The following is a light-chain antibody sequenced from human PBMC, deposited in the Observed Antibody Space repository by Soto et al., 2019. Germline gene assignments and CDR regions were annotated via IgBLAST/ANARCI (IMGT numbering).Light chain of an antibody. CDR2: KTS. J-gene: IGKJ4*02. CDR3: QHYDTYSP. V-gene: IGKV1-5*03. Sequence: DIQMTQSPSTLSASVGDSVTITCRASQAISSRLAWYQQKPGKAPELLIYKTSTLEGGVPSRFSGSGSGTEFTLTISSLQPDDLAIYYCQHYDTYSPFGGGTKVEIK. CDR1: QAISSR.